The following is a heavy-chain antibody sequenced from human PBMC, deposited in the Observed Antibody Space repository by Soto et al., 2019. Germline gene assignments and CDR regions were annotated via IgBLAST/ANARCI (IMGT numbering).Heavy chain of an antibody. Sequence: EVQLVESGGGLVQPGGSLRLSCVDSGFTCSSYWMSWVRQAPVKGLEWVGNIKQDGGEENYVDSVKGRFTISRDNATNSMYLQMNSLRVEDTAVYYCARIAASGRGWDVWGQGTTVVVSS. D-gene: IGHD6-13*01. V-gene: IGHV3-7*01. J-gene: IGHJ6*02. CDR3: ARIAASGRGWDV. CDR2: IKQDGGEE. CDR1: GFTCSSYW.